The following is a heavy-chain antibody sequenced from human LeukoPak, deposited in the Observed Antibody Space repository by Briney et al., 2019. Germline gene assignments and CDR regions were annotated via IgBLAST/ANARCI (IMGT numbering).Heavy chain of an antibody. J-gene: IGHJ1*01. D-gene: IGHD6-13*01. CDR1: GGSISSGSYY. CDR2: FYTSGST. Sequence: KTSETLSLTCTVSGGSISSGSYYWSWIRQPAGKGLEWIGHFYTSGSTKYNPSLKSRVTISADTSKNQFSLKLSSVTAADTAVYYCARDFVIAATTEYFQYWGQGTLVTVSS. V-gene: IGHV4-61*09. CDR3: ARDFVIAATTEYFQY.